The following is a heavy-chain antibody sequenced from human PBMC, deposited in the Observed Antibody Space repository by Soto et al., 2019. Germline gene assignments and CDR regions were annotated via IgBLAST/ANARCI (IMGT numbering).Heavy chain of an antibody. J-gene: IGHJ4*02. V-gene: IGHV3-30-3*01. CDR1: GFTFSSYA. D-gene: IGHD3-9*01. CDR2: ISYDGSNK. Sequence: QVQLVESGGGVVQPGRSLRLSCAASGFTFSSYAMHWVRQAPGKGLEWVAVISYDGSNKYYADSVKGRFTISRDNSKNTLYLQMNGLRAEDTAVYYCARDLGIYDILTGTDYWGQGTLVTVSS. CDR3: ARDLGIYDILTGTDY.